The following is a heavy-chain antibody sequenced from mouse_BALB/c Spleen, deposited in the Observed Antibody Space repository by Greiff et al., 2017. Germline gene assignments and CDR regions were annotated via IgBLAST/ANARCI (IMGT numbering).Heavy chain of an antibody. V-gene: IGHV1S127*01. CDR1: GYTFTSYW. CDR3: TRSPPTAWFAY. Sequence: QVQLQQPGAELVKPGASVKMSCKASGYTFTSYWMHWVKQRPGQGLEWIGVIDPSDSYTSYNQKFKGKATLTVDTSSSTAYMQLSSLTSEDSAVYYCTRSPPTAWFAYWGQGTLVTVSA. CDR2: IDPSDSYT. J-gene: IGHJ3*01. D-gene: IGHD1-1*01.